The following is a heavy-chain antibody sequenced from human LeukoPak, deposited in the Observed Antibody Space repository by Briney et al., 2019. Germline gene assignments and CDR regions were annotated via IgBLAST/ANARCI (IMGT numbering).Heavy chain of an antibody. CDR1: GFTFSSYA. CDR2: ISSSGGTT. V-gene: IGHV3-23*01. Sequence: GGSLRLSCVASGFTFSSYAMSWVRQAPGKGLEWVSAISSSGGTTYYADFVKGRFTISRDNSKNTLYLQMNSLRAEDTAVYYCAKKQSGAAFDALDIWGQGTMVTVSS. D-gene: IGHD1/OR15-1a*01. CDR3: AKKQSGAAFDALDI. J-gene: IGHJ3*02.